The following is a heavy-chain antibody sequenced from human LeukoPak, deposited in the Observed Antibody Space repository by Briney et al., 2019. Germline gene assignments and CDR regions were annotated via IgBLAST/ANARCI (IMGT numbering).Heavy chain of an antibody. V-gene: IGHV3-23*01. CDR2: ITSGFTP. Sequence: PGGSLRLSCAASGLTFSNYAMSWFRQAPGKGLEWLSGITSGFTPHYADSFKGRFTISRDNSKNKFHMQMHSLRAEDPAVYYCAKDYSDSRVGDVFFEYWGQGTLVTVSS. J-gene: IGHJ4*02. CDR3: AKDYSDSRVGDVFFEY. CDR1: GLTFSNYA. D-gene: IGHD1-26*01.